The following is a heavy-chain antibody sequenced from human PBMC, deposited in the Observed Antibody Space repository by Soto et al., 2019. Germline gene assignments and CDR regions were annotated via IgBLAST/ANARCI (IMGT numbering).Heavy chain of an antibody. V-gene: IGHV4-31*03. CDR2: IYYSGST. CDR3: ARGLGYCSGGSCSPSWFDP. CDR1: GGSISSGGYY. Sequence: PSETLSLTCTVSGGSISSGGYYWSWIRQHPGKGLEWIGYIYYSGSTYYNPSLKSRVTISVDTSKNQFSLKLSSVTAADTAVYYCARGLGYCSGGSCSPSWFDPWGQGTLVTVSS. D-gene: IGHD2-15*01. J-gene: IGHJ5*02.